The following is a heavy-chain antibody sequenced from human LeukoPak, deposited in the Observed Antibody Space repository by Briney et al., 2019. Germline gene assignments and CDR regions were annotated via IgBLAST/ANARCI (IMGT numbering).Heavy chain of an antibody. CDR2: ISSSSSYI. J-gene: IGHJ4*02. Sequence: GRSLRLSCAASRFTFSSYSMNWVRQAPGKGLEWVSSISSSSSYIYYADSVKGRFTISRDNAKNSLYLQMNSLRAEDTAVYYCASGGGDDYWGQGTLVTVSS. D-gene: IGHD4-17*01. CDR3: ASGGGDDY. CDR1: RFTFSSYS. V-gene: IGHV3-21*01.